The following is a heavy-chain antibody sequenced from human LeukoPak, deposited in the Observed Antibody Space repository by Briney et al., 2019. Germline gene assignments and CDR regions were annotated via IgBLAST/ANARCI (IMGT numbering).Heavy chain of an antibody. J-gene: IGHJ4*02. CDR2: INPDGNEK. CDR1: GLTFTDFW. D-gene: IGHD6-13*01. V-gene: IGHV3-7*01. CDR3: SGRDSSRSPRAY. Sequence: GGSLRLSCAASGLTFTDFWTNWVRLAPGRGLEWLANINPDGNEKYYVDSVKGRFAMSRDNAKNEVYLEMNSLRAEDTGVYYCSGRDSSRSPRAYWGQGTLASVSS.